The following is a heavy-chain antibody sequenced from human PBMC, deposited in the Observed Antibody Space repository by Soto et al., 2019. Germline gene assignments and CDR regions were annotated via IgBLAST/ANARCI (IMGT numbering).Heavy chain of an antibody. CDR1: GFTFSSYA. Sequence: GGSLRLSCAASGFTFSSYAMHWVRQAPGKGLEWVYTIRGSGNTTYYADSVKGRFTISRDNSHNTLYLQMNTLRADDTAVYYCAKDRANWYFDLWGRGTLVTVSS. V-gene: IGHV3-23*01. J-gene: IGHJ2*01. CDR3: AKDRANWYFDL. CDR2: IRGSGNTT.